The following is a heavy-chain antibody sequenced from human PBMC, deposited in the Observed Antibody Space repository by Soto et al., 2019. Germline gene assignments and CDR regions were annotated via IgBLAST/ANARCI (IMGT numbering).Heavy chain of an antibody. Sequence: SETLSLTCTVSGGSISSSSYYWGWIRQPPGKGLEWIGSIYYSGSTYYNPSLKSRVTISVDTSKNQFSLKLSSVTAADTAVYYCARQHRGVRGVIITAQRPGPTGGNWFDPWGQGTLVTVSS. V-gene: IGHV4-39*01. CDR2: IYYSGST. CDR3: ARQHRGVRGVIITAQRPGPTGGNWFDP. CDR1: GGSISSSSYY. D-gene: IGHD3-10*01. J-gene: IGHJ5*02.